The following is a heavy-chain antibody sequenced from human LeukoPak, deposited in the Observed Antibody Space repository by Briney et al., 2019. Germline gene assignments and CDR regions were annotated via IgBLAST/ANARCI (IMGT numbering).Heavy chain of an antibody. J-gene: IGHJ6*02. CDR3: GRIAINANNGMDV. V-gene: IGHV3-72*01. CDR2: SRNKITSYTT. D-gene: IGHD1/OR15-1a*01. CDR1: GFKFSDHY. Sequence: GGSHRLSCAASGFKFSDHYIDWVRPAPGKGWKGVGLSRNKITSYTTEYAASVEDRFTISRDVSESSLYLQMNSLRTEDTAVYYCGRIAINANNGMDVWGQGTTVTVSS.